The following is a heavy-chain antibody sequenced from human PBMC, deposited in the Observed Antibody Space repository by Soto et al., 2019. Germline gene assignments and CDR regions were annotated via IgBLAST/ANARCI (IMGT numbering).Heavy chain of an antibody. CDR3: VKARRDYDFWSGEDRFDY. CDR2: ISSNGGST. D-gene: IGHD3-3*01. J-gene: IGHJ4*02. Sequence: LRLSCSASGFTFSSYAMHWVRQAPGKGLEYVSAISSNGGSTYYADSVKGRFTISRDNSKNTLYLQMSSLRAEDTAVYYCVKARRDYDFWSGEDRFDYWGQGTLVTVSS. CDR1: GFTFSSYA. V-gene: IGHV3-64D*06.